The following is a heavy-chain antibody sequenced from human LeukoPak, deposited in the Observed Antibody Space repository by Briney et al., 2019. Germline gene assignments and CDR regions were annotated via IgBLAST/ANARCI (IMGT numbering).Heavy chain of an antibody. CDR1: GFTFSSYS. D-gene: IGHD1-1*01. J-gene: IGHJ4*02. CDR3: PKASVRYNWNAED. CDR2: ISSSSSYI. V-gene: IGHV3-21*01. Sequence: GGSLRLSCAASGFTFSSYSMNWVRQAPGKGLEWVSSISSSSSYIYYADSVKGRFTISRDNAKNSLYVLINTQRAEDTAAYYGPKASVRYNWNAEDWGQGTLVTVSS.